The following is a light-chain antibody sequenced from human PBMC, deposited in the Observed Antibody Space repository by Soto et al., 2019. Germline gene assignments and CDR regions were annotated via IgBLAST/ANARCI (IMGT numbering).Light chain of an antibody. CDR2: AAS. CDR1: QGISSW. V-gene: IGKV1-12*01. CDR3: QQANSSPMT. J-gene: IGKJ5*01. Sequence: CRASQGISSWLAWYQQKPGKAPKLLIYAASSLQSGVPSRFSGSGPGTDFTLTLRCLQPEDFATYNCQQANSSPMTFGRGTRLEIK.